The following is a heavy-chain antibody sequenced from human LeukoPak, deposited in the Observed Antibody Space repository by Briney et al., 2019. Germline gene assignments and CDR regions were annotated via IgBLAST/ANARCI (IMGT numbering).Heavy chain of an antibody. Sequence: SETLSLTCTVSSGSISNYYWSWIRQPPGKGLEWIGYMYYSGSTHYNPSLKSRVTMSVDTSKKQFSLRLTSQTAADTAVYYCAGSRDAYNGHALEIWGQGTMVTVSS. J-gene: IGHJ3*02. D-gene: IGHD3-10*01. CDR1: SGSISNYY. V-gene: IGHV4-59*01. CDR3: AGSRDAYNGHALEI. CDR2: MYYSGST.